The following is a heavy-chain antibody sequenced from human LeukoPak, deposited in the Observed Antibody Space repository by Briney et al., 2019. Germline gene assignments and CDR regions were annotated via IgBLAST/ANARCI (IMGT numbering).Heavy chain of an antibody. D-gene: IGHD3-22*01. J-gene: IGHJ3*02. CDR1: GYTLTSYY. CDR3: ARERITMIVVVIAHGAFDI. V-gene: IGHV1-46*01. Sequence: ASVKVSCKASGYTLTSYYMHWVRQAPGQGLEWMGIINPSGGSTSYAQKFQGRVTMTRDTSTSTVYMELRSLRSEDTAVYYCARERITMIVVVIAHGAFDIWGQGTMVTVSS. CDR2: INPSGGST.